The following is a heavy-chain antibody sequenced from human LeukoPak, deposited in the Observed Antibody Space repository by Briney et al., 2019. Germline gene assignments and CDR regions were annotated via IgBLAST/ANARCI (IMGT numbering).Heavy chain of an antibody. D-gene: IGHD3-22*01. CDR1: EYTFTDYY. J-gene: IGHJ3*02. V-gene: IGHV1-2*02. CDR3: ARDYYDSSGSTLIAFDI. CDR2: INPNSGGT. Sequence: ASVKVSCKASEYTFTDYYIHWVRQAPGQGLEWMGWINPNSGGTNYAQKFQGRVTMTRDTSISTAYMELSRLRSDDTAVYYCARDYYDSSGSTLIAFDIWGQGTMVTVSS.